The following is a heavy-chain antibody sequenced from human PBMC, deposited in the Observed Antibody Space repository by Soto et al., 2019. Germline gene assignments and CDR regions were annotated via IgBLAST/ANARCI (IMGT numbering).Heavy chain of an antibody. CDR2: IYRDGST. Sequence: GGSLRLSCAASGIIVSNNHMSWVRQAPGKGLECVSVIYRDGSTYYADSVKGRFTLSRDNSKNTLYLQMNSLRAEDTAIYYCATYRHSSSPYYFDYWGQGALVTVSS. V-gene: IGHV3-66*01. CDR3: ATYRHSSSPYYFDY. D-gene: IGHD6-13*01. J-gene: IGHJ4*02. CDR1: GIIVSNNH.